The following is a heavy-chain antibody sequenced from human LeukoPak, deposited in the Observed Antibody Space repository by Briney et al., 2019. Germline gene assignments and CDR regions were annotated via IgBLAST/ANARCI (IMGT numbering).Heavy chain of an antibody. J-gene: IGHJ6*03. Sequence: GASVKVSCKASGYTFTGYYMHWVRQAPGQGLEWMGWINPNSGGTNYAQKFQGRVTMTRDTSISTAYMELSRLRSDDTAVYYCARDGAVAGLSLHDYYYYYYMDVWGKGTTVTVSS. V-gene: IGHV1-2*02. CDR3: ARDGAVAGLSLHDYYYYYYMDV. CDR1: GYTFTGYY. D-gene: IGHD6-19*01. CDR2: INPNSGGT.